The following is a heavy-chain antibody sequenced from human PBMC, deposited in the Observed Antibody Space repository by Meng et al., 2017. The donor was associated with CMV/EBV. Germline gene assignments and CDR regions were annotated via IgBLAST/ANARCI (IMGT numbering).Heavy chain of an antibody. D-gene: IGHD2-2*01. J-gene: IGHJ4*02. CDR2: INSDGSST. CDR1: GFTFSSYW. Sequence: GESLKISCAASGFTFSSYWMHWVRQAPGKGLVWVSRINSDGSSTSYADSVKGRFTISRDNAKNTLYLQMNSLRAEDTAAYYCASGLNLGYCSSTSCHGALWGQGTLVTVSS. V-gene: IGHV3-74*01. CDR3: ASGLNLGYCSSTSCHGAL.